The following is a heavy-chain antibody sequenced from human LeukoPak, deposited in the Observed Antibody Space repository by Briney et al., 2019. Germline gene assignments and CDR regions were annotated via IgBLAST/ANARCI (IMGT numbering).Heavy chain of an antibody. Sequence: GRSLRLSCAASGFTFSSYGMHWVRQAPGKGLEWVAVIWYDGSNKYYADSVKGRFTISRDNSKNTLYLQMNSLRAEDTAVYYCARADYYDSSYYFGYWGQGTLVTVSS. CDR1: GFTFSSYG. V-gene: IGHV3-33*01. D-gene: IGHD3-22*01. J-gene: IGHJ4*02. CDR3: ARADYYDSSYYFGY. CDR2: IWYDGSNK.